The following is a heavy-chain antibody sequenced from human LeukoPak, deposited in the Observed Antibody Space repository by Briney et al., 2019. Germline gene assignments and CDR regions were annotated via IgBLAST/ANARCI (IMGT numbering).Heavy chain of an antibody. J-gene: IGHJ4*02. Sequence: QPGRSLRLSCAASGFTFSSHGMHWARQAPGKGLEWVAVIWYDGSNKYYADSVKGRFTISRDNSKNTLYLQMNSLRAEDTAVYYCARETYLAPGLNWGQGDLGTVSS. V-gene: IGHV3-33*01. D-gene: IGHD2-2*01. CDR1: GFTFSSHG. CDR3: ARETYLAPGLN. CDR2: IWYDGSNK.